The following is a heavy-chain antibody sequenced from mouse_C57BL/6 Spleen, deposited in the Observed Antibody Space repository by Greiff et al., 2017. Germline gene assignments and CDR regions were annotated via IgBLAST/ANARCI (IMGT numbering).Heavy chain of an antibody. D-gene: IGHD2-3*01. J-gene: IGHJ3*01. V-gene: IGHV3-6*01. CDR3: ARGDDGYYIFFAY. Sequence: EVKLLESGPGLVKPSQSLSLTCSVTGYSITSGYYWNWIRQFPGNKLEWMGYISYDGSNNYNPSLKNRISITRDTSKNQYFLKLNSVTTEDTATYYCARGDDGYYIFFAYWGQGTLVTVSA. CDR2: ISYDGSN. CDR1: GYSITSGYY.